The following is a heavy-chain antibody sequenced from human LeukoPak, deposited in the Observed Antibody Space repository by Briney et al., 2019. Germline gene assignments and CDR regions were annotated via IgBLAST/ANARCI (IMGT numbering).Heavy chain of an antibody. CDR3: AKGGGETSLEVSAAGVFQY. CDR1: GFSFTNYI. Sequence: GGSLRLSCGASGFSFTNYIMSWVRQGPGKGLEWISGISGTTGKTYYADSVKGRFRISRDNSKNTLYLQMVRLRAEDTAVYYCAKGGGETSLEVSAAGVFQYWGQGTLVTVSS. J-gene: IGHJ4*02. CDR2: ISGTTGKT. D-gene: IGHD2-8*02. V-gene: IGHV3-23*01.